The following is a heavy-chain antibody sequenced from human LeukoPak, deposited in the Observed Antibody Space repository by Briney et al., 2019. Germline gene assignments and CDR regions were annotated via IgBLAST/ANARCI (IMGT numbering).Heavy chain of an antibody. V-gene: IGHV3-49*03. J-gene: IGHJ4*02. CDR1: GFTFGDYA. D-gene: IGHD1-1*01. CDR2: IRSKTYGGTT. Sequence: GGSLRLSCTASGFTFGDYAMSWFRQAPGKGLEWIGFIRSKTYGGTTEDAASVRGRFTLSRDDSKNIVYLEMNILRAEDTAVYYCSTDYWRLGFDYWGQGTLVTVSS. CDR3: STDYWRLGFDY.